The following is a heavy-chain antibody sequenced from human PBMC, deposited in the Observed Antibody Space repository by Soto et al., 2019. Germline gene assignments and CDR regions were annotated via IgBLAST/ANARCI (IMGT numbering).Heavy chain of an antibody. CDR2: IYYSGST. CDR3: ARDYGDPAHAFDI. J-gene: IGHJ3*02. V-gene: IGHV4-31*03. D-gene: IGHD4-17*01. Sequence: QVQLQESGPGLVKPSQTLSLTCTVSGGSISSGGYYWSWIRQHPGKGLEWIGYIYYSGSTYYNPSLKSRVTISVDTSKNQFSLKLSSVTAAGTAVYYCARDYGDPAHAFDIGGQGTMVTVSS. CDR1: GGSISSGGYY.